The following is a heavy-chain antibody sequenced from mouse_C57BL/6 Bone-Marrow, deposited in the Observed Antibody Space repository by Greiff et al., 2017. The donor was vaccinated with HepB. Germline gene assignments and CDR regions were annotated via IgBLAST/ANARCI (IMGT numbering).Heavy chain of an antibody. Sequence: EVNLVESGGGLVQPGGSLKLSCAASGFTFSDYYMYWVRQTPEKRLEWVAYISNGGGSTYYPDTVKGRFTSSRDNAKNPLYLQMSRLKSEDTAMYYCARLPWFAYWGQGTLVTVSA. CDR2: ISNGGGST. CDR3: ARLPWFAY. J-gene: IGHJ3*01. CDR1: GFTFSDYY. V-gene: IGHV5-12*01.